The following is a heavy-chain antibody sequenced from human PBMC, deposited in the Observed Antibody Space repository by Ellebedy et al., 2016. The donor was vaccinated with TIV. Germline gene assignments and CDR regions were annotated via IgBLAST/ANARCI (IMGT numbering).Heavy chain of an antibody. V-gene: IGHV3-48*04. J-gene: IGHJ4*02. Sequence: GESLKISXAPSGFTFSSYSMNWVRQAPGKGLEWVSYISSSSSTIYYADSVKGRFTISRDNAKNSLYLQMNSLRAEDTAVYYCARDRYYYDSSGYYPYWGQGTLVTVSS. D-gene: IGHD3-22*01. CDR2: ISSSSSTI. CDR1: GFTFSSYS. CDR3: ARDRYYYDSSGYYPY.